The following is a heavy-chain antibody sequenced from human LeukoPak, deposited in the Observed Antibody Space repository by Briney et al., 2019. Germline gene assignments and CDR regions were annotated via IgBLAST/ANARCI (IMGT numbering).Heavy chain of an antibody. J-gene: IGHJ4*02. CDR2: MHYSGLT. CDR3: ARHGTGDSALTDY. Sequence: SETLSLTCTVSGGSMSSSYWSWIRQPPGKGLEWIAYMHYSGLTNHNPSLKGRVTISVDTSRKQFSLRLSSVTAADTAVYYCARHGTGDSALTDYWGQGTLVTVSS. D-gene: IGHD7-27*01. V-gene: IGHV4-59*08. CDR1: GGSMSSSY.